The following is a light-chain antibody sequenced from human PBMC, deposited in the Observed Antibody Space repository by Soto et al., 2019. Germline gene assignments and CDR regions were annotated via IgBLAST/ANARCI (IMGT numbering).Light chain of an antibody. Sequence: DIVMTQSPLSLPVTPGEPASISCRSSQSHLHSNGYNYLDWYLQKPGQSPQLLIYLGSNRASGVPDRFSGSGSGTDFTLKISRVEAEDVGVYYCMHALQTPLFGGGTKVDIK. J-gene: IGKJ4*01. V-gene: IGKV2-28*01. CDR1: QSHLHSNGYNY. CDR3: MHALQTPL. CDR2: LGS.